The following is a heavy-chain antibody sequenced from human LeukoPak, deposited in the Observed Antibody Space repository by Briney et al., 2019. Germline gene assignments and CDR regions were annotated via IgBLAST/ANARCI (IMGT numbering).Heavy chain of an antibody. CDR2: IDDSGNT. CDR1: GGSISRYY. CDR3: ARSDYHNSGSHTVFDAFDI. D-gene: IGHD3-10*01. Sequence: SETLSLTCAVSGGSISRYYWSWIRRPPGKGLEWIGYIDDSGNTNYNPSLKSQVTISVDKSKNQFSLKLSFVTAADTAMYYCARSDYHNSGSHTVFDAFDIWGQGTRVTVSS. V-gene: IGHV4-59*01. J-gene: IGHJ3*02.